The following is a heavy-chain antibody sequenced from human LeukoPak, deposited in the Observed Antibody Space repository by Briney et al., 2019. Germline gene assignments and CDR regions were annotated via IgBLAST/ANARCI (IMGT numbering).Heavy chain of an antibody. V-gene: IGHV4-59*01. CDR2: IYYSGST. J-gene: IGHJ4*02. D-gene: IGHD2-2*02. Sequence: SETLSLTCTVSGGSISSYYWSRIRQPPGKGLEWIGYIYYSGSTNYNPSLKSQVTISVDTSKNQFSLKLSSVTAADTAVYYCAGDCSSTSCYTDYWGQGTLVTVSS. CDR3: AGDCSSTSCYTDY. CDR1: GGSISSYY.